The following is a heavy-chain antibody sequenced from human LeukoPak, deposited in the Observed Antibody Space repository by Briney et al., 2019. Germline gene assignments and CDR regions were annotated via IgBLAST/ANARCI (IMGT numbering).Heavy chain of an antibody. CDR2: VFHTGST. D-gene: IGHD2/OR15-2a*01. CDR3: ARDLYDSTTQHHPPHFDS. J-gene: IGHJ4*02. CDR1: GDSISRSNLH. V-gene: IGHV4-39*07. Sequence: SETLSLTCTVSGDSISRSNLHWGWIRQAPGKGLGWIGSVFHTGSTYYNPSLKSRVTISVDSSMNKFSVKMRSVTAADTAFYYCARDLYDSTTQHHPPHFDSWGQGTLVTVSS.